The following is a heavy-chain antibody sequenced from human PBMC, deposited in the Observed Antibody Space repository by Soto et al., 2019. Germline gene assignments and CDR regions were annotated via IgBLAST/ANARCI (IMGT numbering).Heavy chain of an antibody. CDR1: GYTFTGYY. CDR3: ARERFPGIAVAGNYYYGMDV. D-gene: IGHD6-19*01. J-gene: IGHJ6*02. CDR2: INPNSGGT. V-gene: IGHV1-2*04. Sequence: GASVKVSCKASGYTFTGYYMHWVRQAPGQGLEWMGWINPNSGGTNYAQKFQGWVTMTRDTSISTAYMELSRLRSDDTAVYYCARERFPGIAVAGNYYYGMDVWGQGTTVTVSS.